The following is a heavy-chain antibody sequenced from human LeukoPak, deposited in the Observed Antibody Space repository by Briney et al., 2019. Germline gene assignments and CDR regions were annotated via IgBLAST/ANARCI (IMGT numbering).Heavy chain of an antibody. J-gene: IGHJ4*02. CDR2: ITRSSNYI. Sequence: GGSLRLSCVASGFTFSSYSMNWVRQAPGKGLEWVSSITRSSNYIYYADSVKGRFTISRDNAKNSLYLQMNSLRAEDTAVHYCASSRYDSSGYYGIIAYWGQGTLVTVSS. D-gene: IGHD3-22*01. CDR1: GFTFSSYS. CDR3: ASSRYDSSGYYGIIAY. V-gene: IGHV3-21*01.